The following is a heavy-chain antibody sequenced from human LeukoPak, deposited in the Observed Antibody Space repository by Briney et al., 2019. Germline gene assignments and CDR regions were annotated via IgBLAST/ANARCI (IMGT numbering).Heavy chain of an antibody. V-gene: IGHV3-21*01. Sequence: PGGSLRLSCAASGFTFSSYSMNWVRQAPGKGLEWVSSISSSSSYIYYADSVKGRFTISRDNAKNSLYLQMDSLRAEDTAVYYCARDSTPDIVVVPAAGVGYYGMDVWGQGTTVTVSS. D-gene: IGHD2-2*01. J-gene: IGHJ6*02. CDR1: GFTFSSYS. CDR2: ISSSSSYI. CDR3: ARDSTPDIVVVPAAGVGYYGMDV.